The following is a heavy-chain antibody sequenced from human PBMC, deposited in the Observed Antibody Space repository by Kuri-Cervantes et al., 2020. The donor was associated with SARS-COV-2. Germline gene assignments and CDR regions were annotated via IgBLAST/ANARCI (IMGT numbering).Heavy chain of an antibody. CDR2: IYYSGST. D-gene: IGHD1-7*01. CDR3: ARAFNWHYYFDS. Sequence: GSLRLSCTVSGGSISSYYWSWIRQPPGKGLEWIGYIYYSGSTNYNPSLKSRVTISVDTSKNQFSLRLASMTAADTAVYYCARAFNWHYYFDSWGQGMLVTVSS. J-gene: IGHJ4*02. CDR1: GGSISSYY. V-gene: IGHV4-59*12.